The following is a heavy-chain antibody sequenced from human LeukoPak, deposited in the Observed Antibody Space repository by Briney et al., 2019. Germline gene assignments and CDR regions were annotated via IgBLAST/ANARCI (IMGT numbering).Heavy chain of an antibody. CDR2: ISSSSSYI. J-gene: IGHJ4*02. Sequence: PGGSLRLSCAASGFTFSSYSMNWVRQAPGKGLEWVSSISSSSSYIYYADPVKGRFTISRDNSKNTLYLQMNSLGVEDTAVYYCAKGRDYDKGGYFDYWGQGTLVTVSS. V-gene: IGHV3-21*04. CDR3: AKGRDYDKGGYFDY. CDR1: GFTFSSYS. D-gene: IGHD3-22*01.